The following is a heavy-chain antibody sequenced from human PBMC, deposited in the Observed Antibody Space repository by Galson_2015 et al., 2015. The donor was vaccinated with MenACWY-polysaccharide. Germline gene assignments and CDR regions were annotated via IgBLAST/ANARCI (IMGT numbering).Heavy chain of an antibody. V-gene: IGHV3-23*01. J-gene: IGHJ4*02. CDR1: GFSFNGYA. CDR2: ISVGGDTA. D-gene: IGHD4-23*01. CDR3: AKAVGAAALRDY. Sequence: SLRLSCAASGFSFNGYAMSWVRRAPGKGLEWVSTISVGGDTAYYADSVKGRFTISRDNSKNTLYLQMNSLRAEDTAIYYCAKAVGAAALRDYWGQGTLVTVSS.